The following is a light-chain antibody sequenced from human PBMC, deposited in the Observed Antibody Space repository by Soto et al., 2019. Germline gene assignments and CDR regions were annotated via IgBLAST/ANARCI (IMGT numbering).Light chain of an antibody. J-gene: IGKJ3*01. CDR1: QGISSY. CDR2: AAS. CDR3: QQYYSYPPSFT. V-gene: IGKV1-8*01. Sequence: AIRMTQSPSSFSASTGDKVTITCRASQGISSYLAWHQQKPGKAPKLLIYAASTLQSGVPSRFSGSGSGTDFTLTIKCLQSEDFATYYCQQYYSYPPSFTFGPGTKVDIK.